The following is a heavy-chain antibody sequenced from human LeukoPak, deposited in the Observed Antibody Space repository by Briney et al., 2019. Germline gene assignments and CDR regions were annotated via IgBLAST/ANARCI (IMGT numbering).Heavy chain of an antibody. CDR3: GRIYRGNYFYFDY. Sequence: GESLKISCQGSGYSFTKYWIGWVRQMPGKGLEWMGIIYPGDSDTRYSPSFQGQVTISADKSITTAYLHWSSLKASDTAMYYCGRIYRGNYFYFDYWAQGTLVTVSS. V-gene: IGHV5-51*01. D-gene: IGHD1-26*01. CDR1: GYSFTKYW. CDR2: IYPGDSDT. J-gene: IGHJ4*02.